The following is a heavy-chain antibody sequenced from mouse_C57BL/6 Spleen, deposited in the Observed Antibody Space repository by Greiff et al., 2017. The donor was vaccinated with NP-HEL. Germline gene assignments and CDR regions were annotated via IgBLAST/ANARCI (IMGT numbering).Heavy chain of an antibody. J-gene: IGHJ3*01. D-gene: IGHD4-1*01. V-gene: IGHV3-6*01. Sequence: EVKLQESGPGLVKPSQSLSLTCSVTGYSITSGYYWNWIRQFPGNKLEWMGYISYDGSNNYNPSLKNRISITRDTSKNQFFLKLNSVTTEDTATYYCARGLTGGTWFAYWGQGTLVTVSA. CDR1: GYSITSGYY. CDR2: ISYDGSN. CDR3: ARGLTGGTWFAY.